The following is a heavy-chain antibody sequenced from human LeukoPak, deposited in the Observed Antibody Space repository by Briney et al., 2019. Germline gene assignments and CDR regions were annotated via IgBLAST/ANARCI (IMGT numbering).Heavy chain of an antibody. J-gene: IGHJ5*02. CDR1: GFTFSTYA. CDR3: AKDPKTAMVTPDWFDP. V-gene: IGHV3-23*01. CDR2: ISGSGGST. Sequence: GGSLRLSCAASGFTFSTYAVNWVRQAPGKGLEWVSAISGSGGSTYYADSVKGRFTISRDNSKNTLYLQMNSLRAEDTAVYYCAKDPKTAMVTPDWFDPWGQGTLVTVSS. D-gene: IGHD5-18*01.